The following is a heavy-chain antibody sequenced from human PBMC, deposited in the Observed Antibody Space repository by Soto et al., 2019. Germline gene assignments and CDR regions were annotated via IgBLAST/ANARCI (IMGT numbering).Heavy chain of an antibody. J-gene: IGHJ3*02. CDR3: AFAGSGSYSNVPDAFDI. CDR1: RFTFSRFD. Sequence: PGGSLRLSCAASRFTFSRFDMHWVRQAPGKGLEWVSSISSSSTYIYYADSVKGRFTISRDNAKNSLYLQMNSLRAEDTAVYYCAFAGSGSYSNVPDAFDIWGQGTMVTVSS. V-gene: IGHV3-21*01. D-gene: IGHD3-10*01. CDR2: ISSSSTYI.